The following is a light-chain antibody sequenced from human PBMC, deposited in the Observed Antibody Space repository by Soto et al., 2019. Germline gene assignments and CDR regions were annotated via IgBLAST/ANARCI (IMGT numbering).Light chain of an antibody. CDR1: TDDVGSTDS. V-gene: IGLV2-14*01. CDR3: RTYTTPGSSI. J-gene: IGLJ1*01. Sequence: QSVLTQPASVSGSPGQSITITCSGTTDDVGSTDSVSWYQHHPGEAPRLVMYEVKNRPSGVPGRFSGSKSVHSASLSISGLQPEDEADYYCRTYTTPGSSIFVSGTKLTVL. CDR2: EVK.